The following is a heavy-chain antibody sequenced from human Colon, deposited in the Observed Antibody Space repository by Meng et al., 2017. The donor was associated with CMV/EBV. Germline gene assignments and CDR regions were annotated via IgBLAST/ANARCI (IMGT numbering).Heavy chain of an antibody. Sequence: SCAASGFTVSSDYMNWVRQRPGKGLEWVAAINWDGGSTVYVDSVRGRFTISRDNAKNLLYLQMNSLTPEDTALYYCAKEGGSWGQGTLVTV. CDR2: INWDGGST. CDR3: AKEGGS. J-gene: IGHJ5*02. CDR1: GFTVSSDY. D-gene: IGHD3-16*01. V-gene: IGHV3-20*04.